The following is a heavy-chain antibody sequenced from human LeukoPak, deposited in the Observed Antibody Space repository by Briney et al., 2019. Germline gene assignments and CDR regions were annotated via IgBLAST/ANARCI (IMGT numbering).Heavy chain of an antibody. D-gene: IGHD6-13*01. J-gene: IGHJ4*02. V-gene: IGHV4-31*03. CDR3: ATAGSSNWHYFDY. Sequence: SETLSLTCTVSGGSISSGGYYWSWIRQHPGTGLEWIGYIYYSGSPYYNPSLKSRVAISVDTSKNQLSLKLSSVTAADTAVYYCATAGSSNWHYFDYWGQGTLVTVSS. CDR1: GGSISSGGYY. CDR2: IYYSGSP.